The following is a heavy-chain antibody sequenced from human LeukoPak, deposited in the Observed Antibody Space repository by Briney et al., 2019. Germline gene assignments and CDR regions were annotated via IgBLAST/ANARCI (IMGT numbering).Heavy chain of an antibody. Sequence: ASVKVSCKVSGYTLTELSMHWVRQAPGKGLEWMGGFDPEDGETIYAQKFQGRVTMTTDTSTSTAYMELRSLRSDDTAVYYCARDLGSSGWPEFFDYWGQGTLVTVSS. CDR1: GYTLTELS. V-gene: IGHV1-24*01. D-gene: IGHD6-19*01. J-gene: IGHJ4*02. CDR2: FDPEDGET. CDR3: ARDLGSSGWPEFFDY.